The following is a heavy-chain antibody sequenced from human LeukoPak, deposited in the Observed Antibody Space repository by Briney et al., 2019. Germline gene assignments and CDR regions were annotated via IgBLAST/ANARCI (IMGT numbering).Heavy chain of an antibody. Sequence: GGSLRLSCAASGFTFSSYAMHWVRQAPGKGLEWGAVISYDGSNKYYADSVKGRFTISRDNSKNTLYLQMNSLRAEDAAVYYCARDLAIVGAIAYYFDYWGQGTLVTVSS. CDR3: ARDLAIVGAIAYYFDY. CDR1: GFTFSSYA. CDR2: ISYDGSNK. D-gene: IGHD1-26*01. V-gene: IGHV3-30*04. J-gene: IGHJ4*02.